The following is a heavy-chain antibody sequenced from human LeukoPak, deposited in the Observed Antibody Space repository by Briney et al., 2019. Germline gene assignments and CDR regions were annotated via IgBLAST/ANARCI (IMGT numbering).Heavy chain of an antibody. D-gene: IGHD4-23*01. Sequence: GGSLRLSCEASGFTFSSYAMSWVRQAPGKGLAWVSVISSSADSTYYADSLKGRFTISRDNSKNTLYLQMNNLRAEETAVYYCAKPLERYTDGGNFDYWGQGLLVTVSS. CDR2: ISSSADST. V-gene: IGHV3-23*01. J-gene: IGHJ4*02. CDR1: GFTFSSYA. CDR3: AKPLERYTDGGNFDY.